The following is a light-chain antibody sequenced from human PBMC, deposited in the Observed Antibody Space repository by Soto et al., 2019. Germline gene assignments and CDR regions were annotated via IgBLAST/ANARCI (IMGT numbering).Light chain of an antibody. CDR1: QSVSSY. Sequence: EIVLTQSPATLSLSPGERATLSCRASQSVSSYLAWYQQKPGQAPRLLIYDASNRATGIPARFSGSGSGTDFTLTISSLEPEEFAVYYCQQRSNWPQYFGQGTRREIK. J-gene: IGKJ5*01. V-gene: IGKV3-11*01. CDR2: DAS. CDR3: QQRSNWPQY.